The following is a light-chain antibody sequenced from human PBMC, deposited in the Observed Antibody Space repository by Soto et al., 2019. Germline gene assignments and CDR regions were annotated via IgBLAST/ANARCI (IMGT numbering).Light chain of an antibody. CDR1: QSVSNK. Sequence: EIVMTQSPATLSVSPGERATLSCRVSQSVSNKLAWYQQKPGQAPRLLIYGTSTRATGIPARISGSGSGTDFTLTISSLQSEDFAVYYCQQYNNWPGTFGQGTKVEIK. J-gene: IGKJ1*01. CDR2: GTS. CDR3: QQYNNWPGT. V-gene: IGKV3-15*01.